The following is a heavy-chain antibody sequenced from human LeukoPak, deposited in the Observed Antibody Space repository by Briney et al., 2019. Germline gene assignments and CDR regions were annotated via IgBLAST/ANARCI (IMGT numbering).Heavy chain of an antibody. CDR3: AKTHLYYYDSSGYSPFDY. D-gene: IGHD3-22*01. CDR1: GFTFDDYA. CDR2: ISGDGGST. V-gene: IGHV3-43*02. J-gene: IGHJ4*02. Sequence: GGSLRPSCAASGFTFDDYAMHWVRQAPGKGLEWVSLISGDGGSTYYADSVKGRFTISRDNSKNSLYLQMNSLRTEDTALYYCAKTHLYYYDSSGYSPFDYWGQGTLVTVSS.